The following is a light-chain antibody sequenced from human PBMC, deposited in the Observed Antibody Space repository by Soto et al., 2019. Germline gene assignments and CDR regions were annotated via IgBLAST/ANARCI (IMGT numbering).Light chain of an antibody. J-gene: IGKJ3*01. CDR1: QSIDSSY. CDR3: QLAGT. Sequence: EIVLTQSPGTLSLSPGERATLSCRASQSIDSSYVAWYRQKPGQAPTLRIYGTSRRATGISDRFSGSGSGTDFTLSISRLEPEDFAVYFCQLAGTFGPGAKVEVK. CDR2: GTS. V-gene: IGKV3-20*01.